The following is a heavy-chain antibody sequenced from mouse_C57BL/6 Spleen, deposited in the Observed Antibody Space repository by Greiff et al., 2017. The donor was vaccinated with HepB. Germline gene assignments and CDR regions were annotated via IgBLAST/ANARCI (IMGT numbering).Heavy chain of an antibody. CDR3: ARVYYGSSYDAMDY. D-gene: IGHD1-1*01. CDR2: ISDGGSYT. J-gene: IGHJ4*01. CDR1: GFTFSSYA. V-gene: IGHV5-4*03. Sequence: DVMLVESGGGLVKPGGSLKLSCAASGFTFSSYAMSWVRQTPEKRLEWVATISDGGSYTYYPDNVKGRFTISRDNAKNNLYLQMSHLKSEDTAMYYCARVYYGSSYDAMDYWGQGTSVTVSS.